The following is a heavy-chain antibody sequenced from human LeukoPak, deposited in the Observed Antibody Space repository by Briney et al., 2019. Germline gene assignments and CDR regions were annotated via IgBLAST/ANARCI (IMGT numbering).Heavy chain of an antibody. D-gene: IGHD6-6*01. CDR3: AKEYTPSSPLGELDS. Sequence: PGRSLRLTCAVSGLSFSSYAFHWVRQAPGKGLEWVAVIRHDETKEYYADSVQGRFTISRDTSKTTLYLQMNSLRAEDTAVYYCAKEYTPSSPLGELDSWGQGTLVTVSS. J-gene: IGHJ4*02. CDR1: GLSFSSYA. CDR2: IRHDETKE. V-gene: IGHV3-33*06.